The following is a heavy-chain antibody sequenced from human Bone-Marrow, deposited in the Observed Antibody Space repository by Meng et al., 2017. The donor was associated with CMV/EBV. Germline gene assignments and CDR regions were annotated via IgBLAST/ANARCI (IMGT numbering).Heavy chain of an antibody. CDR3: ARESSGYDSGGFDC. CDR1: GFTVSSNY. CDR2: IYNTGST. D-gene: IGHD5-12*01. V-gene: IGHV3-53*01. J-gene: IGHJ4*02. Sequence: GESLKISCAASGFTVSSNYMSWVRQAPGTGLEWVSVIYNTGSTYYANSVKGRFTISRDNSKNTLYLQMNSLRAEDTAVYYCARESSGYDSGGFDCWGQGTRVTGSS.